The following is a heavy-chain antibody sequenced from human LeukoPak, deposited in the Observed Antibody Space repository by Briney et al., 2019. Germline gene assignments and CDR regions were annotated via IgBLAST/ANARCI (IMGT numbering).Heavy chain of an antibody. V-gene: IGHV4-38-2*02. CDR2: IYHSGST. CDR1: GYSISSGYY. J-gene: IGHJ4*02. CDR3: ARGIPHHDILTGFASRGFDY. D-gene: IGHD3-9*01. Sequence: SETLSLTCTVSGYSISSGYYWGWIRQPPGKGLEWIGSIYHSGSTYYNPSLKSRVTISVDTSKNQFSLKLSSVTAADTAVYYCARGIPHHDILTGFASRGFDYWGQGTLVTVSS.